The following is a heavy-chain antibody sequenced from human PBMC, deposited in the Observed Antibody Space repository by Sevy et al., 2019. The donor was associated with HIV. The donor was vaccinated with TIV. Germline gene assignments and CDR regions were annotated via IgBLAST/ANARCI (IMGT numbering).Heavy chain of an antibody. J-gene: IGHJ3*02. CDR2: TYGSSGAT. D-gene: IGHD3-22*01. Sequence: GGSLRLSCKPSGFTFISYAMNWVRQAPGEGLEWVSTTYGSSGATYYGGSVKGRLTISRDNSKNTMYLQMNSLRTEDKAVYYCAGGRYDSSAAFDAFDIWGQGTMVTVSS. V-gene: IGHV3-23*01. CDR3: AGGRYDSSAAFDAFDI. CDR1: GFTFISYA.